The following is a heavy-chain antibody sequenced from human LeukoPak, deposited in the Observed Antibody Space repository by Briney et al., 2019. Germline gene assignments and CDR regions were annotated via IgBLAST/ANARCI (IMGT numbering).Heavy chain of an antibody. V-gene: IGHV2-5*02. CDR1: GFSLSTSGVG. Sequence: SGPTLVKPTQTLTLTCTFSGFSLSTSGVGVGWIRQPPGKALEWLALIYWDDDKRYSPSLKSRLTITKGTSKNQVVLTMTNMDPVDTATYYCAQKADYDSSTGYFDYWGQGTLVTVSS. CDR3: AQKADYDSSTGYFDY. CDR2: IYWDDDK. D-gene: IGHD3-22*01. J-gene: IGHJ4*02.